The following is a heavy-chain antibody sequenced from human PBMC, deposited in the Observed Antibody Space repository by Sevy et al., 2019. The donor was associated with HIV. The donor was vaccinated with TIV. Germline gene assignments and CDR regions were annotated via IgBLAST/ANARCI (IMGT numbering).Heavy chain of an antibody. CDR3: AREASYGYDNEYYFDY. J-gene: IGHJ4*02. D-gene: IGHD5-18*01. CDR2: ISYDGSNK. V-gene: IGHV3-30-3*01. Sequence: GGSLRLSCAASGFTFSSYAMHWVRQAPGKGLEWVAVISYDGSNKYYADSVKGRFTISRDNSKNTLYLQMNSLRAEETAVYYCAREASYGYDNEYYFDYWGQGTLVTVSS. CDR1: GFTFSSYA.